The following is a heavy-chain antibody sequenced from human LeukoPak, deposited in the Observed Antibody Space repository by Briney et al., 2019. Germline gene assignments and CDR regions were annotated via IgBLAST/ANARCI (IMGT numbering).Heavy chain of an antibody. CDR2: ISSSSSYI. D-gene: IGHD3-3*01. CDR3: ARATGRELRFLEWSTRGDAFDI. Sequence: GGSLRLSCAASGFTFSSYSMNWVRQAPGKGLEWVSSISSSSSYIYYADSVKGRFTISRDNAKNSLYLQMNSLRAEDTAVYYCARATGRELRFLEWSTRGDAFDIWGQGTMVTVSS. J-gene: IGHJ3*02. CDR1: GFTFSSYS. V-gene: IGHV3-21*01.